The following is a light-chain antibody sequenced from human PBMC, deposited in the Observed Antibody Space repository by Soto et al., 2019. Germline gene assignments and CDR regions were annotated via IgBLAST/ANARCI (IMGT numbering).Light chain of an antibody. Sequence: EIMMKQSPATVSLAPGERVTLSCRASESVSTNLAWYQQKAGQAPRLLIYGASTRAAGIPARFSGSGSGTDFTLTISSLEPEDFAIYYCQQRQYWPPITFGQGTRLEI. J-gene: IGKJ5*01. CDR2: GAS. CDR3: QQRQYWPPIT. CDR1: ESVSTN. V-gene: IGKV3D-15*01.